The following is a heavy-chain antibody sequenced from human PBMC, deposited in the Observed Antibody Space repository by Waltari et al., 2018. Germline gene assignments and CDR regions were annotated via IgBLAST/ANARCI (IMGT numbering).Heavy chain of an antibody. Sequence: EVHLVESGGGLVQPGGSLRLSCAASGFTFTDSWMSWVRQAPGKGPEWVANIHKDGSEKNYVDYVKGRFTISRDNAKDSVYLQMNSLRADDTAMYYCVRDHWGPDYWGQGTLVTVSS. CDR2: IHKDGSEK. V-gene: IGHV3-7*01. J-gene: IGHJ4*02. CDR3: VRDHWGPDY. CDR1: GFTFTDSW. D-gene: IGHD7-27*01.